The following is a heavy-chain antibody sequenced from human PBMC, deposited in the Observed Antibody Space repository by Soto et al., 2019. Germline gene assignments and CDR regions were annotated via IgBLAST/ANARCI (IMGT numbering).Heavy chain of an antibody. CDR3: ATAAGRDYYYYYMDV. CDR1: GFTFDDYG. J-gene: IGHJ6*03. Sequence: EVQLVESGGGVVRPGGSLRLSCAASGFTFDDYGMSWVRQAPGKGLELVSGINWNGGSTGYADSVKGRFTISRDNAKNSLYLQMNSLRAEDTALYHCATAAGRDYYYYYMDVWGKGPTVTVSS. CDR2: INWNGGST. V-gene: IGHV3-20*01. D-gene: IGHD6-13*01.